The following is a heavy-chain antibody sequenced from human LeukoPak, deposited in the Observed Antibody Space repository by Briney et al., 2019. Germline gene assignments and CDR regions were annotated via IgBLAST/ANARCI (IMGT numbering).Heavy chain of an antibody. D-gene: IGHD3-16*01. J-gene: IGHJ2*01. Sequence: PSETLSLTCTVSGGSTSSDYWSWIRQSPGKGLEWVGYVYNSGDTGKNPSLRSRITILLDTSRNQCSLKLTSVSAADTAVYYCARLKLGAYFDLWGRGTLVTVSS. CDR2: VYNSGDT. CDR3: ARLKLGAYFDL. CDR1: GGSTSSDY. V-gene: IGHV4-59*08.